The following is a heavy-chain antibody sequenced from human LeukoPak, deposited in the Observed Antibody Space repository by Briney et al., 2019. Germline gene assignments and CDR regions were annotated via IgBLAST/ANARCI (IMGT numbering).Heavy chain of an antibody. Sequence: SQTLSLTCTVSGASIRSGDYYWSWIRQPPGKGLEWIGYIYDSGSTCYNPSLKSRITISVDTSENRFSLKLSSVTATDTAVYYCARDCSGGSCYGAFDIWGQGTMVTVSS. CDR3: ARDCSGGSCYGAFDI. J-gene: IGHJ3*02. CDR2: IYDSGST. CDR1: GASIRSGDYY. D-gene: IGHD2-15*01. V-gene: IGHV4-30-4*01.